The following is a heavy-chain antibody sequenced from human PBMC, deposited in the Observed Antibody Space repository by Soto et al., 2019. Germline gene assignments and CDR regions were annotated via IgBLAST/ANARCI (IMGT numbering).Heavy chain of an antibody. J-gene: IGHJ6*02. D-gene: IGHD3-10*01. CDR3: AGTPIMVRGSSAYYYGMDV. Sequence: QVQLQESGPGLVKPSQTLSLTCTVSGGSISSGGYYWSWIRQHPGKGLEWIGCIYYSGSTYYNPSLKRRVPISVDTSKNQFSLKLSSVTAADTAVYYCAGTPIMVRGSSAYYYGMDVWGQGTTVTVSS. CDR1: GGSISSGGYY. V-gene: IGHV4-31*03. CDR2: IYYSGST.